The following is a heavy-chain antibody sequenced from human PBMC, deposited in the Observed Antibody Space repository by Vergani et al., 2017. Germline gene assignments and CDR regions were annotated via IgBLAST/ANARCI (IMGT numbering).Heavy chain of an antibody. D-gene: IGHD3-10*01. CDR3: ERQEDYCLGNHWYDP. J-gene: IGHJ5*02. CDR2: IIPIFGTA. Sequence: QVQLVQSGAEVKKPGSSVKVSCKASGGTFSSYAISWVRQAPGQGLEWMGGIIPIFGTANYAQKFQGRVTITADESTSTAYMERSSLRSEDTAVYYCERQEDYCLGNHWYDPWGEGTLVTVSS. V-gene: IGHV1-69*01. CDR1: GGTFSSYA.